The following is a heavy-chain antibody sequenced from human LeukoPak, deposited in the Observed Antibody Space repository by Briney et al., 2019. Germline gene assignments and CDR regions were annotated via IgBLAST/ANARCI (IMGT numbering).Heavy chain of an antibody. Sequence: GGSLRLSCAASGFTFSSYAMHWVRQAPGKGLEWVAVISYDGSNKYYADSVKGRFTISRDNSKNTLYLQMNSLRAEDTAVYYCAKDRPELDIWGQGTMVTVSS. CDR1: GFTFSSYA. CDR3: AKDRPELDI. D-gene: IGHD1-26*01. J-gene: IGHJ3*02. CDR2: ISYDGSNK. V-gene: IGHV3-30-3*01.